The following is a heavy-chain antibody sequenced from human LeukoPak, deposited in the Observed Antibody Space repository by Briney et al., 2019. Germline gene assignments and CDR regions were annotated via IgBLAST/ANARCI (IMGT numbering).Heavy chain of an antibody. V-gene: IGHV4-39*01. J-gene: IGHJ4*02. CDR3: AREPRYCSGGSCYFFDY. CDR2: VYYSGDT. D-gene: IGHD2-15*01. Sequence: SETLSLTCTVSGGSISSSSYYWGWIRQPPGKGLELIGTVYYSGDTYYNPSLKSRVTISLDTSKNQFSLKLRSVTAADTAVYYCAREPRYCSGGSCYFFDYWGQGTLVTVSS. CDR1: GGSISSSSYY.